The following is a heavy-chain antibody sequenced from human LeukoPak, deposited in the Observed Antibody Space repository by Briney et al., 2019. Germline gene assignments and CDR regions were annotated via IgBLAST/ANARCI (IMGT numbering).Heavy chain of an antibody. CDR3: AREGLAGDIVVVPGYYFDY. CDR2: IKQDGSEK. V-gene: IGHV3-7*01. D-gene: IGHD2-2*01. CDR1: GSTFSSYW. Sequence: TGGSLRLSCAASGSTFSSYWMSWVRQAPGKGLEWVANIKQDGSEKYYVDSVKGRFTISRDNAKNSLYLQMNSLRAEDTAVYYCAREGLAGDIVVVPGYYFDYWGQGTLVTVSS. J-gene: IGHJ4*02.